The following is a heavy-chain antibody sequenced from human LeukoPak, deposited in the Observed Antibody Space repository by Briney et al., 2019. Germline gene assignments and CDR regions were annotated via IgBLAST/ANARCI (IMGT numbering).Heavy chain of an antibody. CDR3: ARAHPQQSNQTFDY. J-gene: IGHJ4*02. V-gene: IGHV4-30-4*01. CDR1: GGSISSGDYY. Sequence: PSETLSLTCIVSGGSISSGDYYWSWIRQPPGQGLEWIGYIYSSGSTYYNPSLKARVTMSVDTSQNQFSLKLRSVAAADTAVYFCARAHPQQSNQTFDYWGQGTLVTVSS. CDR2: IYSSGST. D-gene: IGHD6-13*01.